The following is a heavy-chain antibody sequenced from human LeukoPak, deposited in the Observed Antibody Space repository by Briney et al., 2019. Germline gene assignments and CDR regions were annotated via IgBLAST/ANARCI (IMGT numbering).Heavy chain of an antibody. CDR2: ISSSSYI. CDR1: GFTFSSYS. V-gene: IGHV3-21*04. Sequence: GGSLRLSCAASGFTFSSYSMNWVRQAPGKGLEWVSSISSSSYIYYADSVKGRFTISRDNAKNSLYLQMSSLRAEDTAVYFCATREACSGPTCYGLSFWGQGTMVTVSS. CDR3: ATREACSGPTCYGLSF. D-gene: IGHD2-15*01. J-gene: IGHJ3*01.